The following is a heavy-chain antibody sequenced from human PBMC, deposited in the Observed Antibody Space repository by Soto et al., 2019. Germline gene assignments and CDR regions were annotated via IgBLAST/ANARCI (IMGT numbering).Heavy chain of an antibody. J-gene: IGHJ3*02. CDR3: ARESNWGSLWAFDI. CDR1: GFTFSSYS. Sequence: EVQLVESGGGLVKPGGSLRLSSAASGFTFSSYSMNWVRQAPGKGLEWVSSISSSSSYIYYADSVKGRFTISRDNAKNSLYLQMNSLRAEDTAVYYCARESNWGSLWAFDIWGQGTMVTVSS. CDR2: ISSSSSYI. V-gene: IGHV3-21*01. D-gene: IGHD7-27*01.